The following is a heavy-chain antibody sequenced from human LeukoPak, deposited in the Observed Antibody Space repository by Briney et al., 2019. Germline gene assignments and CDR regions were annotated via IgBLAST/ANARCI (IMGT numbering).Heavy chain of an antibody. CDR1: GGSISSYY. D-gene: IGHD2-2*01. Sequence: SETLSLTCTVSGGSISSYYWSWIRQPPGKGLEWIGYIYYSGSTNYNPSLESRVTMSVDTSKNQFSLKLSSVTAADTAVYYCAGVRTSCNPECDYYYMDVWGKGTTVTVSS. CDR2: IYYSGST. CDR3: AGVRTSCNPECDYYYMDV. J-gene: IGHJ6*03. V-gene: IGHV4-59*01.